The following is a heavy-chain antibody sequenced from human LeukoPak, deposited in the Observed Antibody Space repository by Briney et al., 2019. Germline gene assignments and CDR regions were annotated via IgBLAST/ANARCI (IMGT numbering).Heavy chain of an antibody. V-gene: IGHV4-30-2*01. J-gene: IGHJ4*02. Sequence: NPSETLSLTCTVSGGSISSDGYSWSWIRQPPGKGLEWIGYIYHSGSTYYNPSLKSRVTISVDRSKNQFPLKLSSVTAADTAVYYCARVDGSGSYWIFDYWGQGTLVTVSS. D-gene: IGHD3-10*01. CDR2: IYHSGST. CDR1: GGSISSDGYS. CDR3: ARVDGSGSYWIFDY.